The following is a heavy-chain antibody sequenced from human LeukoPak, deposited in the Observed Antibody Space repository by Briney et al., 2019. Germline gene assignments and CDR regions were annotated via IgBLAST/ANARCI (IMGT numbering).Heavy chain of an antibody. Sequence: GGSLRLSCAASGFTFSSYGMHWVRQAPGKGLEWVAVISYDGSNKYYADSVKGRFTISRDNSKNTLYLQMNSLRAEDTAVYYCAKDGKVAATWNYFDYWGQGTLVTVSS. D-gene: IGHD2-15*01. CDR3: AKDGKVAATWNYFDY. CDR1: GFTFSSYG. V-gene: IGHV3-30*18. CDR2: ISYDGSNK. J-gene: IGHJ4*02.